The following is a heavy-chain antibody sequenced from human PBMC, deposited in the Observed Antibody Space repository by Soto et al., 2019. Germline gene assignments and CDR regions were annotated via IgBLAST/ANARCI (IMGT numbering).Heavy chain of an antibody. CDR3: ASHSSISTKYYFDY. CDR2: IYHSGNT. Sequence: SETLSLTCAVSSGSISSSNWWSWVRQPPGKRLEWIGEIYHSGNTYYNPSLKNRVTISVDTSKIQFSLKLTSVTAADTAVYYCASHSSISTKYYFDYWGQGTLVTVSS. J-gene: IGHJ4*02. V-gene: IGHV4-4*02. CDR1: SGSISSSNW. D-gene: IGHD6-13*01.